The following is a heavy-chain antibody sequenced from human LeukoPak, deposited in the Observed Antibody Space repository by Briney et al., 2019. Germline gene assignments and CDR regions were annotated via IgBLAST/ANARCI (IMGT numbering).Heavy chain of an antibody. CDR2: ISSSSSTI. J-gene: IGHJ6*03. D-gene: IGHD3-22*01. CDR1: GFTFSSYS. Sequence: GGSLRLSCAASGFTFSSYSMNWVRQAPGKGLEWVSYISSSSSTIYYADSVKGRFTISRDNAKNSLYLQMNSLRAEDTAVYYCARDAYYYDSSGYYSGSGYYYYYMDVWGKGTTVTVSS. CDR3: ARDAYYYDSSGYYSGSGYYYYYMDV. V-gene: IGHV3-48*01.